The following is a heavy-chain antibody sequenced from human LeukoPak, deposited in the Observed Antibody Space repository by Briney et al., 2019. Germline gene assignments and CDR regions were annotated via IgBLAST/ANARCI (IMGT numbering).Heavy chain of an antibody. Sequence: ASVKVSCKDSGYTFTGYYMHWVRQTPGQGLEWMGWINPNSGGTNYAQKFQGRVTMTRDTSISTAYMELSRLRSDDTAVYYCARDTSNIAVADPYYFDYWGQGTLVTVSS. CDR3: ARDTSNIAVADPYYFDY. D-gene: IGHD6-19*01. CDR1: GYTFTGYY. V-gene: IGHV1-2*02. J-gene: IGHJ4*02. CDR2: INPNSGGT.